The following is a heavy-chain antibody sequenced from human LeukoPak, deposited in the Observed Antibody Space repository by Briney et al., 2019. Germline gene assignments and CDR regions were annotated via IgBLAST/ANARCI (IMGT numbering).Heavy chain of an antibody. CDR1: GYTFTSYD. Sequence: ASVKVSCKASGYTFTSYDINWVRQAPGQGLEWMGGIIPIFGTANYAQKFQGRVTITADKSTSTAYMELSSLRSEDTAVYYCARDLFERRGYSYGRPNYYYYYYMDVWGKGTTVTVSS. CDR2: IIPIFGTA. V-gene: IGHV1-69*06. CDR3: ARDLFERRGYSYGRPNYYYYYYMDV. J-gene: IGHJ6*03. D-gene: IGHD5-18*01.